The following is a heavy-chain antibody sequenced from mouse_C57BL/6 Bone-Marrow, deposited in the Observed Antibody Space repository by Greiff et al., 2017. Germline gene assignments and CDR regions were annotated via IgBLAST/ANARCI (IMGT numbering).Heavy chain of an antibody. D-gene: IGHD2-5*01. V-gene: IGHV1-64*01. CDR3: ARDYSSYERAMDY. CDR2: IHPNGGST. Sequence: QVQLQQPGAELVKPGASVKLSCKASGYTFTSYWMHWVKQRPGQGLEWIGMIHPNGGSTNYNEKFKSKATLTVDKSSSTAYMQLSSLTSEDSAVYYCARDYSSYERAMDYWGQGTSVTVSS. J-gene: IGHJ4*01. CDR1: GYTFTSYW.